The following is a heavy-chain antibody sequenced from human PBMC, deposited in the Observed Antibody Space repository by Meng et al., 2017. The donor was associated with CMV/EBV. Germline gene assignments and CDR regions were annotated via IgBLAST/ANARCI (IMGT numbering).Heavy chain of an antibody. CDR2: INLVDGNT. CDR3: AREYPATWYFDH. J-gene: IGHJ4*02. D-gene: IGHD2-15*01. CDR1: GYIFTTYY. Sequence: QVVLVQSGADVKKPGASLKISRKESGYIFTTYYIHGVRQAPGQGIEWMGMINLVDGNTNVAHKLQGRLSMTRDTSTSTVYMDLSSLRSEVTAMYYCAREYPATWYFDHWGQGTLVTVSS. V-gene: IGHV1-46*04.